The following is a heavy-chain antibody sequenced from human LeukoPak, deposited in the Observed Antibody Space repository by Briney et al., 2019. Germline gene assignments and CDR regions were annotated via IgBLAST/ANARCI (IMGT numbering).Heavy chain of an antibody. CDR1: GFTFSSYS. CDR2: ISSSSSYI. D-gene: IGHD1-26*01. Sequence: GGSLRLSCAASGFTFSSYSMNWVRQAPGKGLEWVSSISSSSSYIYYADSVKGRFTISRDNAKNSLFLQMNSLRAEDTAVYYCASDAPLYSGSSGFDYWGQGTLVTVSS. J-gene: IGHJ4*02. V-gene: IGHV3-21*01. CDR3: ASDAPLYSGSSGFDY.